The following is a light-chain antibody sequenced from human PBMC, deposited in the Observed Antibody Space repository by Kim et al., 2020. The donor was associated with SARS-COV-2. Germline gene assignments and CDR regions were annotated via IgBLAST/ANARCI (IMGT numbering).Light chain of an antibody. V-gene: IGKV3-20*01. Sequence: STGERATLSCRASQSDSSNYLVWYQHKPGQAPRLLIYGASSRATGIPDRFSGSGSGTDFTLTISRLEPEDFALYYCQQYGSSPLTFGKGTKVEIK. J-gene: IGKJ1*01. CDR3: QQYGSSPLT. CDR2: GAS. CDR1: QSDSSNY.